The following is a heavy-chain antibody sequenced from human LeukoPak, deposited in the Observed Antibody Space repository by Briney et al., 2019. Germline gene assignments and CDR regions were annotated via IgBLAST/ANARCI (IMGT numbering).Heavy chain of an antibody. CDR3: ARDVGLSHYYYYGMDV. D-gene: IGHD2-15*01. Sequence: GGSLRLSCAASGFTFSSYAMHWVRQAPGKGLEWVAVISYDGSNKYYADSVKGRFTISRDNSKNTLYLQMNSLRAEDTAVYYCARDVGLSHYYYYGMDVWGQGTTVTVSS. V-gene: IGHV3-30-3*01. CDR1: GFTFSSYA. CDR2: ISYDGSNK. J-gene: IGHJ6*02.